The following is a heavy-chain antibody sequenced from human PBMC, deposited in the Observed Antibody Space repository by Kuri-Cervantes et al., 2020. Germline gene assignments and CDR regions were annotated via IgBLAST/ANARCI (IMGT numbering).Heavy chain of an antibody. CDR3: ASWRGYYYYGMDV. D-gene: IGHD3-10*01. CDR1: GYTFTSYG. J-gene: IGHJ6*02. CDR2: MNPNSGNT. Sequence: ASVTVSCMASGYTFTSYGINWVRQATGQGLEWMGWMNPNSGNTGYAQKFQGRVTMTRNTSINTAYMELSSLTSEDTAVYYVASWRGYYYYGMDVWGQGTTVTVSS. V-gene: IGHV1-8*01.